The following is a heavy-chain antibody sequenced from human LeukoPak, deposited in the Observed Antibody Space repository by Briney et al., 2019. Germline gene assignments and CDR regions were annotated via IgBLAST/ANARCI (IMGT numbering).Heavy chain of an antibody. CDR2: IRYDGSNK. D-gene: IGHD6-13*01. CDR1: EFTFSSYG. Sequence: PGGSLRLSCAASEFTFSSYGMHWVRQAPGKGLEWVAFIRYDGSNKYYADSVKGRFTISRDNSKNTLYLQMNSLRAEDTAVYYCAKSPRPYSSSQLDYYMDVWGKGTTVTVSS. J-gene: IGHJ6*03. CDR3: AKSPRPYSSSQLDYYMDV. V-gene: IGHV3-30*02.